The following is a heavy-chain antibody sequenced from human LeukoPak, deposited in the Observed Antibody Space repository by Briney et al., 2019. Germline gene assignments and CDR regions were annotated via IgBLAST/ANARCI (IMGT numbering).Heavy chain of an antibody. CDR1: GFPFASYA. V-gene: IGHV3-23*01. CDR2: ISGSGDST. CDR3: AKDYYDSSGYYHYDAFDI. J-gene: IGHJ3*02. D-gene: IGHD3-22*01. Sequence: TGRSLRLSCAASGFPFASYAMSWVRQAPGKGLEWVSTISGSGDSTYYADSVKGRLTISRDNSKNTLYLQMNSLRAEDTAVYYCAKDYYDSSGYYHYDAFDIWGQGTMVTVSS.